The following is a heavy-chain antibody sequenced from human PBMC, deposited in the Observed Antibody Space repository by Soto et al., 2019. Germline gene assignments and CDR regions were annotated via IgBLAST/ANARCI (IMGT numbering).Heavy chain of an antibody. CDR1: GYTFTSYG. CDR3: ARDNGYCSSTTCPAVY. CDR2: ISAGNGNT. Sequence: GASVKVSCKASGYTFTSYGLSWVRQAPGQGLEWMGWISAGNGNTKYAQKFQGRVTITRDTSASTAYMELSSLRSEDTAVYYCARDNGYCSSTTCPAVYWGQGTLVTVSS. V-gene: IGHV1-18*01. D-gene: IGHD2-2*01. J-gene: IGHJ4*02.